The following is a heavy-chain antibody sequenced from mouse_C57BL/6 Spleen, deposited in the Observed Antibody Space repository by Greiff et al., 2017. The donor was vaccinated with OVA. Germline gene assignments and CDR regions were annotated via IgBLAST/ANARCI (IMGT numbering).Heavy chain of an antibody. V-gene: IGHV1-52*01. Sequence: QVQLQQSGAELVRPGSSVKLPCKASGYTFTSYWMHWVKQRPIQGLEWIGNIDPSDSETHYNQKFKDKATLTVDKSSSTAYMQLSSLTSEDSAVYYCARDYSDYWGQGTTLTVSS. CDR3: ARDYSDY. D-gene: IGHD1-1*02. CDR1: GYTFTSYW. J-gene: IGHJ2*01. CDR2: IDPSDSET.